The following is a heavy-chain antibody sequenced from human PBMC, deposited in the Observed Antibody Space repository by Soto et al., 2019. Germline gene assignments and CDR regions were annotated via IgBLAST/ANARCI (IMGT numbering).Heavy chain of an antibody. Sequence: GGSLRLSCAASGFTFSSYAMSWVRQAPGKGLEWVSAISGSGGSTYYADSVKGRFTISRDNSKNTLYLQMNSLRAEDTAVYYCAKDYYDYIWGSYPPGGYFQHWGQGTLVTVSS. CDR3: AKDYYDYIWGSYPPGGYFQH. CDR1: GFTFSSYA. CDR2: ISGSGGST. V-gene: IGHV3-23*01. J-gene: IGHJ1*01. D-gene: IGHD3-16*01.